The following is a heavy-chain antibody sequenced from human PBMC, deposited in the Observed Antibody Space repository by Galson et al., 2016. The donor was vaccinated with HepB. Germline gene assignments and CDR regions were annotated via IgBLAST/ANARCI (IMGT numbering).Heavy chain of an antibody. CDR3: AKDRLAAPYYYYVMDV. CDR2: ISYDGINS. J-gene: IGHJ6*02. CDR1: GFTFSNYG. D-gene: IGHD3-10*01. Sequence: SLRLSCAASGFTFSNYGMHWVRQAPGKGLEWVALISYDGINSYYADSLKGRFTISRDNSKNTLYLQMNSLSAEDTGVYYCAKDRLAAPYYYYVMDVWGQGTTVTVSS. V-gene: IGHV3-30*18.